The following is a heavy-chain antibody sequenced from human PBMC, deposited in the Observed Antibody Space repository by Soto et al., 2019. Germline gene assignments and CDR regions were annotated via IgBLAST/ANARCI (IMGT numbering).Heavy chain of an antibody. CDR3: ASTSYGYTSYDS. CDR1: GGSISSGDYY. J-gene: IGHJ4*02. D-gene: IGHD5-18*01. CDR2: IYYSGST. V-gene: IGHV4-30-4*01. Sequence: QVQLQESGPGLVKPSQTLSLTCTVSGGSISSGDYYWSWIRQPPGKGLEWIGYIYYSGSTYYNPSLKSRVXXXVXXAKNQCSLQLSSVTAADPAVYFCASTSYGYTSYDSWGQGTLVTVSS.